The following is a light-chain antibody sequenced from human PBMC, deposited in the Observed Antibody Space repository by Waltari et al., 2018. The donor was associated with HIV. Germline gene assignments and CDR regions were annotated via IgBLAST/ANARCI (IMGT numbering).Light chain of an antibody. CDR3: AAWDDSLNGPL. Sequence: QSVLTQPPSASGTPGQRVTISCSGSSSNIGSNAVNWYQQLPGAGPKLLFYSDNPRPAGVAGRCAGSRAGTSASLASSGLQSGDEADYYCAAWDDSLNGPLFGGGTKLTVL. J-gene: IGLJ3*02. CDR2: SDN. V-gene: IGLV1-44*01. CDR1: SSNIGSNA.